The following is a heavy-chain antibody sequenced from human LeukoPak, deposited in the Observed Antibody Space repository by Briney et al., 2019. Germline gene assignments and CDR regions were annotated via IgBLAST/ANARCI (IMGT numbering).Heavy chain of an antibody. CDR2: INSDGSST. CDR3: EMTAPYYYGMDV. V-gene: IGHV3-74*01. CDR1: GFTFSSYW. J-gene: IGHJ6*02. Sequence: GGSLRLSCAASGFTFSSYWMHWVPQAPGKGLVWVSRINSDGSSTSYADSVKGRFTISRDNAKNTLYLQMNSLRAEDTAVYYCEMTAPYYYGMDVWGQGTTVTVSS. D-gene: IGHD5-18*01.